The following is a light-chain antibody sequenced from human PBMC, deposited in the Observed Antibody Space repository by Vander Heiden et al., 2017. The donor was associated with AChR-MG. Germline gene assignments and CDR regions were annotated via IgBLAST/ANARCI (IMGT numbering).Light chain of an antibody. CDR1: QSISNF. CDR3: QQRSNWPPLT. CDR2: DAS. Sequence: EVVLTQSPATLSLSPGERATLSCRASQSISNFLAWYQQKPGQAPRLLIYDASNRVTGIPARFSGSGYGTDFTLTISSREPEDFAVYFCQQRSNWPPLTFGAGTKVEIK. V-gene: IGKV3-11*01. J-gene: IGKJ4*01.